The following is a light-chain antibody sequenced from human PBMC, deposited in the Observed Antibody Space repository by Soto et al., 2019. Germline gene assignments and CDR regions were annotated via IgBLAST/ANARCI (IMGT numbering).Light chain of an antibody. V-gene: IGKV1-12*01. CDR3: QQANSFPIT. CDR1: QVISSR. J-gene: IGKJ5*01. Sequence: DIQMTQSPSSLSASVGDRVTITCRASQVISSRLAWYQQKPEKAPKSLIYEASSLQSGVPSRFSGSGSGTDFTLTISSLQPEDFATYYCQQANSFPITFGQGTRLEIK. CDR2: EAS.